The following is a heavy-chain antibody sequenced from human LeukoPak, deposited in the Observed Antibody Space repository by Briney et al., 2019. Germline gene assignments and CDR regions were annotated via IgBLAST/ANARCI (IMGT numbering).Heavy chain of an antibody. D-gene: IGHD3-3*01. CDR2: IYHSGGT. V-gene: IGHV4-38-2*02. CDR3: ARVSPRGRFLEWLLYDYFDY. Sequence: PSEILSLTCTVSGYSISSGYYWGWIRQPPGKGLEWIGSIYHSGGTYYNPSLKSRVTISVDTSKNQFSLKLSSVTAADTAVYYCARVSPRGRFLEWLLYDYFDYWGQGTLVTVSS. J-gene: IGHJ4*02. CDR1: GYSISSGYY.